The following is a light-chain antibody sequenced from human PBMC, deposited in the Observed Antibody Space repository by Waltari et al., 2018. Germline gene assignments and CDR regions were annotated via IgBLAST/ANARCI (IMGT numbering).Light chain of an antibody. V-gene: IGKV3-20*01. J-gene: IGKJ2*01. CDR3: QQYGSSVMYT. CDR1: QSLSRSR. Sequence: EIVLTQSPGTLSLSPGERATLSCRASQSLSRSRLAWYQQKPGQAPRLLIYAASNRATGIPDRFSGSGSGTDFSLTISRVEPEDFAVYYCQQYGSSVMYTFGQGTKLEIQ. CDR2: AAS.